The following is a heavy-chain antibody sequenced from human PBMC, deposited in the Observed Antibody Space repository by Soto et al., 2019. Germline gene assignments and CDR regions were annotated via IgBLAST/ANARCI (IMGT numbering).Heavy chain of an antibody. D-gene: IGHD1-1*01. CDR1: GFPFSTYG. CDR2: IVSDGSAK. Sequence: QVQLVESGGGVVQPGTSLRLSCAVSGFPFSTYGFHWVRQPPGKGLEWVAVIVSDGSAKYHADSVEGRFTISRDNSKDTLYLKMNSRRAEDTAVYYCARDDAFGNENGFDIWGKGTMVTVSS. J-gene: IGHJ3*02. V-gene: IGHV3-33*01. CDR3: ARDDAFGNENGFDI.